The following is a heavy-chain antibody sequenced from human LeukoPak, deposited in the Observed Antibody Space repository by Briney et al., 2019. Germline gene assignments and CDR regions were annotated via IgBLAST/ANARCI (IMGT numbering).Heavy chain of an antibody. D-gene: IGHD3-16*01. CDR3: ARAPYVYSGHHDY. V-gene: IGHV3-21*01. CDR1: GFTFSSYS. CDR2: ISSSSYI. Sequence: GGSLRLSCAASGFTFSSYSMNWVRQAPGKGLEWVSPISSSSYIYYADSVKGRFTISRDNAKNSLYLQMNSLRAEDTAVYYCARAPYVYSGHHDYWGQGTLVTVSS. J-gene: IGHJ4*02.